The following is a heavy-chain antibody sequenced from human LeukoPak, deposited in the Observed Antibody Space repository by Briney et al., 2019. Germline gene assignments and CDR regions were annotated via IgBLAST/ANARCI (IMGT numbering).Heavy chain of an antibody. CDR3: ARGGGVAGTPYNPYDY. Sequence: SETLSLTCTVSGGSISSYYWSWIRQPPGKGLEWIGYIYYSGSTNYNPSLKSRVTISVDTSKNQFSLKLSSVTAADTAVYYCARGGGVAGTPYNPYDYWGQGALVTVSS. J-gene: IGHJ4*02. V-gene: IGHV4-59*01. D-gene: IGHD6-19*01. CDR1: GGSISSYY. CDR2: IYYSGST.